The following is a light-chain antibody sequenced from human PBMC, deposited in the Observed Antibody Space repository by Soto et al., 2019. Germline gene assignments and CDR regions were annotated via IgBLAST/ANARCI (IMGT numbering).Light chain of an antibody. CDR3: AAWDDSLSAVV. J-gene: IGLJ2*01. Sequence: QSVLTQPTSASGTPGQRVTISCSGSSSNIGSNYVYWYQQFPGSAPKLLIYRNDQRPSGVPDRFSVSKSGTSASLAISGPRSEDEADYYCAAWDDSLSAVVFGGGTKLTVL. V-gene: IGLV1-47*01. CDR1: SSNIGSNY. CDR2: RND.